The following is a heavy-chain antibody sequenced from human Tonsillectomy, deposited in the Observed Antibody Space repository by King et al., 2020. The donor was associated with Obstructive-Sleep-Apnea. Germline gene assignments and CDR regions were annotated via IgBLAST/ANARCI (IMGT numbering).Heavy chain of an antibody. CDR2: ISYDGSNK. V-gene: IGHV3-30-3*01. CDR1: GFTFRSYA. Sequence: VQLVESGGGVVQPGRSLRLSCSASGFTFRSYAMHWVRQSPGKGLECGAVISYDGSNKYYADSVKGRFTISRDNSNNTLYLQINSLRAEDTAVYYCARDEGDGFDYYGMDVWGQGTTVTVSS. J-gene: IGHJ6*02. D-gene: IGHD6-25*01. CDR3: ARDEGDGFDYYGMDV.